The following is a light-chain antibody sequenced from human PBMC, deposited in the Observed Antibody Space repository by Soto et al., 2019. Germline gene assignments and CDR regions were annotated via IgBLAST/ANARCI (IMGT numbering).Light chain of an antibody. CDR3: QQRSNWPLT. V-gene: IGKV3D-20*02. CDR1: QSVTSSH. CDR2: DAS. J-gene: IGKJ4*01. Sequence: ILMTQSPASLSVSPGERATLSCGASQSVTSSHLAWYQQKPGLAPRLLIYDASSGATGIPDRFSGSGSGTDFTLTISSLEPEDFAVYYCQQRSNWPLTFGGGTKVDIK.